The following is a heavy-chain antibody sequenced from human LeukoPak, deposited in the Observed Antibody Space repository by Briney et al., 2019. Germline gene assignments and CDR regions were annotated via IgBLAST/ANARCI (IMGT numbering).Heavy chain of an antibody. CDR1: GGSISSYY. J-gene: IGHJ4*02. CDR2: IYYSGST. V-gene: IGHV4-59*01. D-gene: IGHD2-15*01. Sequence: SETLSLTCTVSGGSISSYYWSWIRQPPGKGLEWIGYIYYSGSTNYNPSLKSRVTISVDTSKNQFSLKLSSVTAADTAVYYCARGGPGDAGYCSGGSCFHPFDYWGQGTLVTVSS. CDR3: ARGGPGDAGYCSGGSCFHPFDY.